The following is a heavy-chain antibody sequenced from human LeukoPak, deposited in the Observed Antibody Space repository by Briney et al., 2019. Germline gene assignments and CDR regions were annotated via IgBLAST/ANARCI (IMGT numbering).Heavy chain of an antibody. Sequence: GGSLRLSCAASGFTVSSNYMSWVRQAPGKGLECASVIYSGGTTYYADSVKGRFTISRDNSKNTLYLQMNSLRVEDTAVYYCARGRYYDSSGYPSRYFDYWGQGTLVTVSS. CDR1: GFTVSSNY. D-gene: IGHD3-22*01. CDR2: IYSGGTT. V-gene: IGHV3-66*01. J-gene: IGHJ4*02. CDR3: ARGRYYDSSGYPSRYFDY.